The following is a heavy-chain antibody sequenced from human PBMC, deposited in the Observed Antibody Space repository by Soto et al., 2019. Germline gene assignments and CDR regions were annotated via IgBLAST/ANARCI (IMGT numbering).Heavy chain of an antibody. V-gene: IGHV4-59*01. J-gene: IGHJ4*02. CDR3: AGISTTVTTPLDY. D-gene: IGHD4-17*01. CDR1: GGSISSYY. Sequence: SETLSLTCTVSGGSISSYYWSWIRQPPGKGLEWIGYIYYSGSTNYNPSLKSRVTISVDTSKNQFSLKLSSVTAADTAVYYCAGISTTVTTPLDYWGQGTLVTVSS. CDR2: IYYSGST.